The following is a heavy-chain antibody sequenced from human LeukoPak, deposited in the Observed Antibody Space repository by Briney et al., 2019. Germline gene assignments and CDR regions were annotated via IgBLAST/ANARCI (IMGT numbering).Heavy chain of an antibody. V-gene: IGHV3-30*18. J-gene: IGHJ4*02. D-gene: IGHD1-26*01. CDR3: AKGGEGGSHRYFEY. CDR2: ILYDGSHE. Sequence: PGRSLRLSCAASGFSFSSYGMHWVRQAPGKGLVWVTFILYDGSHEHYADSVKGRFTSSRDNSKNTLYLQMNSLRPEDTAVYYCAKGGEGGSHRYFEYWGQGTLVTVSS. CDR1: GFSFSSYG.